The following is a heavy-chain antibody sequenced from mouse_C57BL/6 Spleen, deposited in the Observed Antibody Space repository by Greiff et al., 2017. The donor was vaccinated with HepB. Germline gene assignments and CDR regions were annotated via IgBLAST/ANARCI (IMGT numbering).Heavy chain of an antibody. V-gene: IGHV1-50*01. CDR2: IDPSDSYT. CDR3: ARKSYSNYGAMDY. Sequence: QVQLQQPGAELVKPGASVKLSCKASGYTFTSYWMQWVKQRPGQGLEWIGEIDPSDSYTNYNQKFKGKATLTVDTSSSTAYMQLSSLTSEDSAVYYCARKSYSNYGAMDYWGQGTSVTVSS. CDR1: GYTFTSYW. D-gene: IGHD2-5*01. J-gene: IGHJ4*01.